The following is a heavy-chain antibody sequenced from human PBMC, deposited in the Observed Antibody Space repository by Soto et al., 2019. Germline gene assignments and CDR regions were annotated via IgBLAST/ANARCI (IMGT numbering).Heavy chain of an antibody. V-gene: IGHV4-30-4*01. CDR2: IYYSGST. Sequence: QVQLQESGPGLVKPSQTLSLTCTVSGGSISSGDYYWSWIRQPPGKGLEWIGYIYYSGSTNYNPSLKSRVTISVDTSKNQFSLKLSSVTAADTAVYYCARCSWVNSSGCRKYFDYWGQGTLVTVSS. CDR1: GGSISSGDYY. CDR3: ARCSWVNSSGCRKYFDY. J-gene: IGHJ4*02. D-gene: IGHD6-19*01.